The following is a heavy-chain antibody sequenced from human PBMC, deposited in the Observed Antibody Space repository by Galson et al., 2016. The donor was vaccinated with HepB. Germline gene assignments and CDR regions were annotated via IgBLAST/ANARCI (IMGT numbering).Heavy chain of an antibody. V-gene: IGHV2-26*01. CDR1: GFSLSNARMG. CDR2: IFSNAEK. Sequence: PALVKPTQTLTLTCNVSGFSLSNARMGVSWIRQPPGTALEWLAHIFSNAEKPYSTSLRSRPTISKDTSKSQVVLIMTNLDPVDTATYYLARIDIMTTFGGVIGASWFDPWGQGTLVTVSS. J-gene: IGHJ5*02. CDR3: ARIDIMTTFGGVIGASWFDP. D-gene: IGHD3-16*02.